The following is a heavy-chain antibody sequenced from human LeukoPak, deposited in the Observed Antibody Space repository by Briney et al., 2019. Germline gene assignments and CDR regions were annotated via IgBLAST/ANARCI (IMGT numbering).Heavy chain of an antibody. D-gene: IGHD3-22*01. J-gene: IGHJ4*02. V-gene: IGHV3-21*01. Sequence: GGSLRLSCAASGFTFSSYEVNWVRQAPGKGLEWVSSISSSSSYIYYADSVKGRFTISRDNAKNSLYLQMNSLRAEDTAVYYCARVPENTPNYFDSRGALDYWGQGALVTVSS. CDR3: ARVPENTPNYFDSRGALDY. CDR1: GFTFSSYE. CDR2: ISSSSSYI.